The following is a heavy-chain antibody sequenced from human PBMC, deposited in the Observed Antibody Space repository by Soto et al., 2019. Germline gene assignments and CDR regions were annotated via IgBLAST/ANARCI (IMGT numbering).Heavy chain of an antibody. CDR1: GFTLSTYS. J-gene: IGHJ4*02. V-gene: IGHV3-48*04. D-gene: IGHD6-13*01. Sequence: PGGSLRLSCAASGFTLSTYSMNWVRQAPGKGLEWVAYISSGGHTIHYSDSVRGRFTVSRDNARNSLYLQMNTLRAEDTALYYCARDRAAGGYWGQGTLVTVSS. CDR2: ISSGGHTI. CDR3: ARDRAAGGY.